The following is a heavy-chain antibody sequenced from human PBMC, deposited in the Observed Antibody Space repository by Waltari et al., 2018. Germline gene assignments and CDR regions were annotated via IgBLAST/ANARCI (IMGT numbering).Heavy chain of an antibody. CDR1: GGSFIGYS. D-gene: IGHD1-26*01. J-gene: IGHJ4*02. CDR2: IDHDGST. CDR3: ARVRTYLYYFDT. V-gene: IGHV4-34*01. Sequence: QVQLQQWGAGLLQPSEPLSLSCAINGGSFIGYSYNWIRQPPGRGLEWIGEIDHDGSTSYNPSLRSRVAISMDTSKKNFSLTLNSVTAADTAVYYCARVRTYLYYFDTWGQGTLVTVSS.